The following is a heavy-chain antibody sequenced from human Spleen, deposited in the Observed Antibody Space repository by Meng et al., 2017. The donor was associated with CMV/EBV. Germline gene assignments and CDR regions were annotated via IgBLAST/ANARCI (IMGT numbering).Heavy chain of an antibody. V-gene: IGHV3-21*01. D-gene: IGHD6-13*01. J-gene: IGHJ4*02. CDR2: ISSSSTYI. CDR1: GFTFSSYS. Sequence: GGSLRLSCPASGFTFSSYSMNWVRQAPGKGLEWVSCISSSSTYIYYADSVKGRFTISRDNAKNSLYLQMNSLRAEDTAAYYCARVDYSSSWETFDYWGQGTLVTVSS. CDR3: ARVDYSSSWETFDY.